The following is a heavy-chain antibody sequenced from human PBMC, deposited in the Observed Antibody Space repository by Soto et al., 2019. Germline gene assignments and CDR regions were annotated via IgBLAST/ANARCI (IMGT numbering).Heavy chain of an antibody. CDR2: IHPSGST. D-gene: IGHD3-3*01. CDR1: SGSLSDHY. J-gene: IGHJ6*02. CDR3: ARVKIFGVVTTGMDV. V-gene: IGHV4-34*01. Sequence: SETLSLTCAVFSGSLSDHYWTWVRQSPGKGLEWIGEIHPSGSTDSSASLKSRVTISVDTSKNQFSLKLSSVTAADTAVYYCARVKIFGVVTTGMDVWGQGTTVTVSS.